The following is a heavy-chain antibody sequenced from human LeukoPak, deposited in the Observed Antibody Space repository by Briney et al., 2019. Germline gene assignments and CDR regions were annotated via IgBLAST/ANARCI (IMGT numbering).Heavy chain of an antibody. CDR1: GFTVSSNY. J-gene: IGHJ3*02. Sequence: GGSLRLSCAASGFTVSSNYMNWVRQAPGKGLEWVSVIYSGGSTYYADSVKGRFTISRDNSKSTLYLQMNSLRAEDTAVYYCASRIAAADAFDIWGQGTMVTVSS. D-gene: IGHD6-13*01. CDR2: IYSGGST. CDR3: ASRIAAADAFDI. V-gene: IGHV3-53*01.